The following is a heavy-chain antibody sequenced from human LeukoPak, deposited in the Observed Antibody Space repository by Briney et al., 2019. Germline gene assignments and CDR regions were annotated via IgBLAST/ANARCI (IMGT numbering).Heavy chain of an antibody. CDR2: ISPYNGDT. CDR3: AKPHFDD. Sequence: GASVKVSCKASGYSFTTYGVTWVRQAPGQGLEWMGWISPYNGDTDYAQKFQGRVTMTTDTSTTTAYMELRSLRSDDTAMYYCAKPHFDDWGQGTLVTVSS. V-gene: IGHV1-18*01. J-gene: IGHJ4*02. CDR1: GYSFTTYG.